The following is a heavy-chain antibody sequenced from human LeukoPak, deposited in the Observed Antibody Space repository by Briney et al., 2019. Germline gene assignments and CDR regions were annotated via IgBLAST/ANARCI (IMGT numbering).Heavy chain of an antibody. CDR1: GFTFSSYG. CDR3: AKIPTNDGYDQGT. Sequence: GGSLRLSCAASGFTFSSYGMHWVRQAPGKGLEWVAFIRYDGSNKYYADSVKGRFTISRDNSKNTLYLQMNSLRAEDTAVYYRAKIPTNDGYDQGTWGQGTLVTVSS. CDR2: IRYDGSNK. J-gene: IGHJ5*02. V-gene: IGHV3-30*02. D-gene: IGHD5-12*01.